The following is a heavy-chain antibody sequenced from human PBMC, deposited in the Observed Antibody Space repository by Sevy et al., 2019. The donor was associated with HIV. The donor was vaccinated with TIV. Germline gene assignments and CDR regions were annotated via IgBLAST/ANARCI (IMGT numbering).Heavy chain of an antibody. Sequence: ASVKVSCKVSGYTLTELSMHWVRQAPGKGLEWMGGFDPEDGETIYAQKFQGRVTMTEDTSTDTAYMELSSLRSEDTAVYYCATERRDSCSWYQYNYYGMDVRGQGTTVTVSS. CDR1: GYTLTELS. J-gene: IGHJ6*02. D-gene: IGHD6-13*01. CDR3: ATERRDSCSWYQYNYYGMDV. CDR2: FDPEDGET. V-gene: IGHV1-24*01.